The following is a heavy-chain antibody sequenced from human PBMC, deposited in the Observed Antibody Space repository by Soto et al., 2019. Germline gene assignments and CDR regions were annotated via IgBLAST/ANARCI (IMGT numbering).Heavy chain of an antibody. Sequence: SETLSLTCTVSGGSISSYYWSWIRQPPGKGLEWIGYIYYSGSTNYNPSLKSRVTISVDTSKNQFSLKLSSVTAADTAVYYCARATYYDFWSGPSWFDYWGQGTLVTV. CDR2: IYYSGST. CDR1: GGSISSYY. CDR3: ARATYYDFWSGPSWFDY. V-gene: IGHV4-59*01. J-gene: IGHJ4*02. D-gene: IGHD3-3*01.